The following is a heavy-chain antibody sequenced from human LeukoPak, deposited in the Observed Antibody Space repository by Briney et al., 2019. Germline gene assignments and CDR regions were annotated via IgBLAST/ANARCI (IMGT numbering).Heavy chain of an antibody. CDR1: GGSISSSSYY. CDR3: AREGELPGYYYYMDV. V-gene: IGHV4-39*07. J-gene: IGHJ6*03. CDR2: IYHSGST. D-gene: IGHD1-7*01. Sequence: SETLSLTCTVSGGSISSSSYYWGWIRQPPGKGLEWIGSIYHSGSTYYNPSLKSRVTISVDTSKNQFSLKLSSVTAADTAVYYCAREGELPGYYYYMDVWGKGTTVTVSS.